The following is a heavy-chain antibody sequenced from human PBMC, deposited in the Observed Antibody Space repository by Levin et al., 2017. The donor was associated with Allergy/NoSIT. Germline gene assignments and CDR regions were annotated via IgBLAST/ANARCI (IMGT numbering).Heavy chain of an antibody. V-gene: IGHV1-2*06. CDR1: GYTFTDYY. CDR2: VNPNSGGT. J-gene: IGHJ4*02. D-gene: IGHD1-1*01. Sequence: ASVKVSCKASGYTFTDYYIHWVRQAPGQGLEWVGRVNPNSGGTNYAQNFQGRVTMTRDTSISTAYMELSSLVSDDTAMYYCARFPTTTTGFDFWGQGTLVTVSS. CDR3: ARFPTTTTGFDF.